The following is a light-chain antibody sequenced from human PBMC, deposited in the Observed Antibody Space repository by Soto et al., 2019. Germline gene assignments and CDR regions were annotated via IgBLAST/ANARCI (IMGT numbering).Light chain of an antibody. CDR3: LKGTHWPWT. CDR1: QSLIHSDGNTY. V-gene: IGKV2-30*02. J-gene: IGKJ1*01. Sequence: DVVMTQSPLSRPVTLGQPASISCRSSQSLIHSDGNTYLNWFQQRPGQSPRRLIYKVSDRDSGVPDRFSGSGSGTDFTLKISRVEAEDVGVYYCLKGTHWPWTFGQGTKVEIK. CDR2: KVS.